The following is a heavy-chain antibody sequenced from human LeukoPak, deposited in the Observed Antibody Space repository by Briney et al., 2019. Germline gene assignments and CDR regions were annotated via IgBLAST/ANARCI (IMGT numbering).Heavy chain of an antibody. J-gene: IGHJ4*02. CDR3: ARHLSPGGGNYSSGY. CDR2: IYPGDSDT. D-gene: IGHD3-10*01. V-gene: IGHV5-51*01. CDR1: GYRFTSYW. Sequence: GESLKISCKGSGYRFTSYWIAWVRQMPGKGLEWMGSIYPGDSDTRDSPSFQGQVTISADKSISSAYLQWSSLKASDSAMYYCARHLSPGGGNYSSGYWGQGTLVSVSS.